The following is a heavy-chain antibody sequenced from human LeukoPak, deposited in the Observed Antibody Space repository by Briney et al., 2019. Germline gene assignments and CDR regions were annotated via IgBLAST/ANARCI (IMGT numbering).Heavy chain of an antibody. D-gene: IGHD3-22*01. CDR3: ARQGTPYYYDSSGYYSYDY. CDR2: INHSGST. J-gene: IGHJ4*02. CDR1: GGSISGYY. Sequence: PSETLSLTCTVSGGSISGYYWSWIRQPPGKGLEWIGEINHSGSTNYNPSLKSRVTISVDTSKNQFSLKLSSVTAADTAVYYCARQGTPYYYDSSGYYSYDYWGQGTLVTVSS. V-gene: IGHV4-34*01.